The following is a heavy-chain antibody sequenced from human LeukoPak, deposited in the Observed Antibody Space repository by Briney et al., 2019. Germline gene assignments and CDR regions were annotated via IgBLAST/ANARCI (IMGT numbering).Heavy chain of an antibody. CDR2: ISSSSSTI. CDR1: GFTVSRNY. D-gene: IGHD3-16*01. V-gene: IGHV3-48*04. J-gene: IGHJ4*02. CDR3: ASGGLTTLDY. Sequence: GGSLRLSCAASGFTVSRNYMSWVRQAPGKGLEWVSYISSSSSTIYYADSVKGRFTISRDNAKNSLYQQMNSLRAEDTAVYYCASGGLTTLDYWGQGTLVTVSS.